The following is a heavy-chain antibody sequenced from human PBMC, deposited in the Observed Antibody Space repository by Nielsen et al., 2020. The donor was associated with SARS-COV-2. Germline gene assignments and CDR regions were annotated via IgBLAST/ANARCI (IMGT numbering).Heavy chain of an antibody. Sequence: ASVKVSCKVSGYTLSELSIHWVRQAPGKGLEWMGGFDPGDAETVYAQKFQGRITMTEDTSADTAYMDLSSLRTEDTAVYYCATGAAAGTQNWFDPWGQGTLVTVSS. J-gene: IGHJ5*02. CDR2: FDPGDAET. CDR1: GYTLSELS. D-gene: IGHD6-13*01. CDR3: ATGAAAGTQNWFDP. V-gene: IGHV1-24*01.